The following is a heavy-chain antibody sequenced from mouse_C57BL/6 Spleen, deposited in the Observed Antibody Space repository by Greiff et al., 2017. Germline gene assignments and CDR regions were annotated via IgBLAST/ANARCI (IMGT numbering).Heavy chain of an antibody. CDR2: IYPSDSET. V-gene: IGHV1-61*01. J-gene: IGHJ3*01. CDR1: GYTFTSYW. Sequence: VQLQQPGAELVRPGSSVKLSCKASGYTFTSYWMDWVKQRPGQGLEWIGNIYPSDSETHYNQKFKDKATLTVDKSSSTAYMQLSSLTSEDSAVYYCARLGDYYGSIAYWGQGTLVTVSA. D-gene: IGHD1-1*01. CDR3: ARLGDYYGSIAY.